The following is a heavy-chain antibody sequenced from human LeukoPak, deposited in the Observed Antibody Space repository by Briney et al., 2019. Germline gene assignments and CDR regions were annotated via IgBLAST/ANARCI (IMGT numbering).Heavy chain of an antibody. CDR3: AREGYNSSWYYFDY. D-gene: IGHD6-13*01. J-gene: IGHJ4*02. Sequence: SETLSLTCTVSGGSISSYYWSWIRQPPGKGLEWIGYIYYSGSTNYDPSLKSRVTISVDTSKNQFSLKLNSVTAADTAVYYCAREGYNSSWYYFDYWGQGTLVTVSS. CDR1: GGSISSYY. V-gene: IGHV4-59*01. CDR2: IYYSGST.